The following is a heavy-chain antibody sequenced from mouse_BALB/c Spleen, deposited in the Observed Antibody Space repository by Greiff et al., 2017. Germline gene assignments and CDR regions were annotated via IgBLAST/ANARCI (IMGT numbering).Heavy chain of an antibody. Sequence: EVMLVESGGGLVQPGGSRKLSCAASGFTFSSFGMHWVRQAPEKGLEWVAYISSGSSTIYYAATVKGRFTISRDNPKNTLFLQMTSLRSEDTAMYYCARGKVPNYYAMDYWGQGTSVTVSS. CDR2: ISSGSSTI. CDR1: GFTFSSFG. V-gene: IGHV5-17*02. CDR3: ARGKVPNYYAMDY. D-gene: IGHD2-14*01. J-gene: IGHJ4*01.